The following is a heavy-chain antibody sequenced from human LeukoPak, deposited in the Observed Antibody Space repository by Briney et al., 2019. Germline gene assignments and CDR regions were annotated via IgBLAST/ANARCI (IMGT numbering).Heavy chain of an antibody. V-gene: IGHV3-48*01. CDR3: ARDWLIAAKYYYYYMDV. J-gene: IGHJ6*03. Sequence: PSCSALASTVISYGTDSGRHAPGEGLEWGLYISSSGSTINSADPVKGRFTISRDNAKNSLYLQMNSLRAEDTAVYYCARDWLIAAKYYYYYMDVWGKGTTVTVSS. D-gene: IGHD6-13*01. CDR1: ASTVISYG. CDR2: ISSSGSTI.